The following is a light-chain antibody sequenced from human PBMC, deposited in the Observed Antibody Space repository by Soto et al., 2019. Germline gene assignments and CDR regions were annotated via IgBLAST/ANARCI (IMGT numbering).Light chain of an antibody. CDR1: SSNIGNNY. CDR3: GTWDSSLSAVV. J-gene: IGLJ2*01. Sequence: QSVLTQPPSVSAAPGQKVTISCSGSSSNIGNNYVSWYQQFPGTAPKLLIYDNNERLSGIPDRFSGSKSGTSATLGITGLQTGDEADYYCGTWDSSLSAVVFGGGTQLTVL. V-gene: IGLV1-51*01. CDR2: DNN.